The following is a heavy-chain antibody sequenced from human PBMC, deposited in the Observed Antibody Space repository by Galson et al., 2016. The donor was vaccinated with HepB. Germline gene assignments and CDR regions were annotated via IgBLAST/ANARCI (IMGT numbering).Heavy chain of an antibody. CDR3: TKDVLKSYAHL. J-gene: IGHJ5*02. CDR2: ISGSGDRT. CDR1: GFTFSSYS. Sequence: SLRLSCAASGFTFSSYSMSWVRQAPGKGLEWVSAISGSGDRTYYTDSVKGRFTIARDNSKNTLYLQMSSLRAEDTAVYYCTKDVLKSYAHLWGQGTLVTVSS. D-gene: IGHD1-26*01. V-gene: IGHV3-23*01.